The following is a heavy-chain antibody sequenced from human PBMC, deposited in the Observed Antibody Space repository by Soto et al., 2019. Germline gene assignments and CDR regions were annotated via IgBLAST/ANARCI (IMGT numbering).Heavy chain of an antibody. Sequence: PGGSLRLSCAASGFTFSSSGMHWVGQAPGKGLGWVAVISYDGTNKYYADSGKGRFTISRDNSKNTLYLQMNSLRAEDTAVYYCAKDFLVPRIVATIARSHFDYWGQGTLVTVSS. V-gene: IGHV3-30*18. CDR2: ISYDGTNK. CDR3: AKDFLVPRIVATIARSHFDY. J-gene: IGHJ4*02. D-gene: IGHD5-12*01. CDR1: GFTFSSSG.